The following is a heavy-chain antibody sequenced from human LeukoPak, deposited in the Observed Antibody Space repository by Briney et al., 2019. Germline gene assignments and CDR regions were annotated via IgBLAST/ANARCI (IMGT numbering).Heavy chain of an antibody. J-gene: IGHJ4*02. CDR1: GGSITSNW. CDR2: IYHSGSI. CDR3: ARNGYYSVDY. V-gene: IGHV4-4*02. D-gene: IGHD4-17*01. Sequence: SETLSLTCLVSGGSITSNWWSWVRQPPGKGLEWIGEIYHSGSITYNPSLKSRVTMSIDTSKTQFSLKLSSVTAADTAVYYCARNGYYSVDYWGQGTLVTVSS.